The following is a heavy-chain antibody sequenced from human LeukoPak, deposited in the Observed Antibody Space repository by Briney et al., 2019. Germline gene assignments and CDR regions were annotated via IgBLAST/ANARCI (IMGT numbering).Heavy chain of an antibody. CDR3: AREESFYFDF. V-gene: IGHV3-48*03. Sequence: PGGSLRLSCAASGFTFSSYEMNWVRQAPGKGLEWVSYISRSGSTIYYADSVKGRFTMARDNAENSLYLQMSNLRAEDTAVYYCAREESFYFDFWDQGALVTVSS. CDR1: GFTFSSYE. CDR2: ISRSGSTI. J-gene: IGHJ4*02.